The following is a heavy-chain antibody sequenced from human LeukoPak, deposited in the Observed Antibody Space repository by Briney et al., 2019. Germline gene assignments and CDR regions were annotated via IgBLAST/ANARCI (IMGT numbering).Heavy chain of an antibody. D-gene: IGHD4-11*01. CDR3: ARGGNYRQWARDAFDI. CDR2: IIPIFGTA. V-gene: IGHV1-69*13. Sequence: GASVKVSCKASGGTFSSYAISWVRQAPGQGLEWMGGIIPIFGTANYAQKFQGRVTITADESTSTAYMELSSLRSEDTAVYYCARGGNYRQWARDAFDIWGQGTMVTVSS. CDR1: GGTFSSYA. J-gene: IGHJ3*02.